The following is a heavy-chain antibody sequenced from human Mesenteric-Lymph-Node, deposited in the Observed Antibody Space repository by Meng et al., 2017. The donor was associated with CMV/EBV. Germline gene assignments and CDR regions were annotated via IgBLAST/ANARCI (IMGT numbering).Heavy chain of an antibody. CDR1: GFSFSNYG. D-gene: IGHD2-2*03. Sequence: GESLKISCAVSGFSFSNYGMHWVRLAPGKGLEWVSAIGTTFDSHYPDSVRGRFTISRDNAENSLYLQMNSLRDGETAVYYCARGNPAWPGYYYFGYWGQGTVVTVSS. CDR3: ARGNPAWPGYYYFGY. J-gene: IGHJ4*02. CDR2: IGTTFDS. V-gene: IGHV3-13*01.